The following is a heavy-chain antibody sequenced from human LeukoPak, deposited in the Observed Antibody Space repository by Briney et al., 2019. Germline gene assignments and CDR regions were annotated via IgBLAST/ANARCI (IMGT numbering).Heavy chain of an antibody. J-gene: IGHJ5*02. Sequence: PSGTLSLTCTVSGGSISSSGSYWGWIRQPPGKGLEWIGSIYYSGNTYNPSLKSRVTISVDTSKNQFSLNLTPVNAADTAMYYCARVMAARREDLNWFDTWGQGTQVTVSS. CDR1: GGSISSSGSY. D-gene: IGHD6-6*01. CDR2: IYYSGNT. V-gene: IGHV4-39*07. CDR3: ARVMAARREDLNWFDT.